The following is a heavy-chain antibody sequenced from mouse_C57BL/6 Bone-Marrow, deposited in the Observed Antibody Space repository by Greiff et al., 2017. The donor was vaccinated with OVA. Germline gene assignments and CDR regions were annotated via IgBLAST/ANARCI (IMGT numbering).Heavy chain of an antibody. Sequence: EVQLQQSGPELVKPGASVTMSCKASGYTFTDYNMHWVKQSHGKSLEWIGYINPNNGGTSYNQKFKGQATLTVNKSSRTAYMELRSLTSEDSAVYYCATSAGDAMDYWGQGTTVTVSS. CDR1: GYTFTDYN. J-gene: IGHJ4*01. CDR3: ATSAGDAMDY. CDR2: INPNNGGT. V-gene: IGHV1-22*01.